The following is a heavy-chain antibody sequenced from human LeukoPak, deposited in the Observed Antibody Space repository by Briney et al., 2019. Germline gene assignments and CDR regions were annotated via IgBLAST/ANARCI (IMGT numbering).Heavy chain of an antibody. J-gene: IGHJ4*02. D-gene: IGHD3-10*01. Sequence: GGSLRLSCAASGFTFSSYSMNWVRQAPGKGLEWVSYISSSSSTIYYADSVKGRFTISRDNAKNSLYLQMNSLRAEDTALYYCAKDKGATMVRGFDYWGQGTLVTVSS. CDR3: AKDKGATMVRGFDY. CDR2: ISSSSSTI. CDR1: GFTFSSYS. V-gene: IGHV3-48*01.